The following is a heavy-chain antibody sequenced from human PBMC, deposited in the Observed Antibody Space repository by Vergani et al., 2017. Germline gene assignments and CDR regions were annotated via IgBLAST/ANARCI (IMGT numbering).Heavy chain of an antibody. CDR2: IIPIFGTA. V-gene: IGHV1-69*01. J-gene: IGHJ3*02. CDR1: GGTFSSYT. Sequence: QVQLVQSGAEVKKPGSSVKVSCKASGGTFSSYTISWVRQAPGQGLEWMGGIIPIFGTANYAQKFQSRVTITADASTSTAYMELSSLRSEDTAVYYCARVYYDDSSGYYLLSAWDIWGQGTMVTVSS. D-gene: IGHD3-22*01. CDR3: ARVYYDDSSGYYLLSAWDI.